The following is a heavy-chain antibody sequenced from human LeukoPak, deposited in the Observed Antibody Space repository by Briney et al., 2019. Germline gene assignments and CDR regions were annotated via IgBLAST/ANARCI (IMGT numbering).Heavy chain of an antibody. V-gene: IGHV4-39*01. CDR2: IYYNGST. CDR1: GGSFSGYY. Sequence: SETLSLTCAVYGGSFSGYYWGWIRQPPRKGLEWIGSIYYNGSTYYNPSLKSRVTISVDTSKNQFSLKLSSVTAADTAVYYCARLPTVTFFDYWGQGTLVTVSS. CDR3: ARLPTVTFFDY. D-gene: IGHD4-17*01. J-gene: IGHJ4*02.